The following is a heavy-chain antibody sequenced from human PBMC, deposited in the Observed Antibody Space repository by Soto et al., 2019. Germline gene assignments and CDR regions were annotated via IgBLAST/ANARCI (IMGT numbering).Heavy chain of an antibody. V-gene: IGHV4-59*01. CDR3: ARVYDFWSGYYPNYYYYYMDV. D-gene: IGHD3-3*01. CDR2: IYYSGST. Sequence: SETLSLTCTVSGGSISSYYWSWIRQPPGKGLEWIGYIYYSGSTNYNPSLKSRVTISVDTSKNQFSLKLSSVTAADTAVYYCARVYDFWSGYYPNYYYYYMDVWGKGTTVTVSS. CDR1: GGSISSYY. J-gene: IGHJ6*03.